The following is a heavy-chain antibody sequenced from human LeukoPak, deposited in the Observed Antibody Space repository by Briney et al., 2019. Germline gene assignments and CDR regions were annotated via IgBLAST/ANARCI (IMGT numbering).Heavy chain of an antibody. D-gene: IGHD2-15*01. J-gene: IGHJ4*02. CDR2: ISGGGST. CDR1: GFIVSNNY. CDR3: ARDHRYCSGGSCYEAFFDY. V-gene: IGHV3-53*01. Sequence: GGSLRLSCAASGFIVSNNYMTWVRQAPGKGLEWVSIISGGGSTFYADSVKGRFTISRETSKNTLDLQMKSLRAEDTAVYYCARDHRYCSGGSCYEAFFDYWGQGTLVTVSS.